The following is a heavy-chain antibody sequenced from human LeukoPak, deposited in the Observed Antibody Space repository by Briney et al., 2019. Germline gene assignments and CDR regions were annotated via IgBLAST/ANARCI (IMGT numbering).Heavy chain of an antibody. Sequence: ASVKVSCKASGYTFTGYYMHWVRQAPGQGLEWMGWINPNSGGTNYAQKFQGRVTMSRDTSISTAYMELSRLRSDDTAVYYCARGAHYHDSSEGFDYWGQGTLVTVSS. CDR1: GYTFTGYY. D-gene: IGHD3-22*01. V-gene: IGHV1-2*02. CDR3: ARGAHYHDSSEGFDY. CDR2: INPNSGGT. J-gene: IGHJ4*02.